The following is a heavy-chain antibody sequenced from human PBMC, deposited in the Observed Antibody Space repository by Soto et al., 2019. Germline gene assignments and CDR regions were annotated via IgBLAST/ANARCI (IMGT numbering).Heavy chain of an antibody. CDR1: GGTFSSYT. CDR2: IIPILGVT. J-gene: IGHJ4*02. CDR3: IRMGNRPFYFDQ. D-gene: IGHD3-10*01. V-gene: IGHV1-69*02. Sequence: QVQLVQSGVEVKKSGSSMKVSCKTSGGTFSSYTLSWVRQAPGQGLEWMGRIIPILGVTNYAQKFQGRVTMTADKSTSTAYLELSSLTSDDTAVYYCIRMGNRPFYFDQLGQGTLVSVSS.